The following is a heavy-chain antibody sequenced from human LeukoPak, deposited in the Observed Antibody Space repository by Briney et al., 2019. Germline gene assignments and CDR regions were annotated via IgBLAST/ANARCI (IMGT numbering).Heavy chain of an antibody. Sequence: SETLSLTCTVSGGSISSYYWSWIRQPAGKGLEWIGRIYTSGSTNYNPSLKSRVTMSVDTSKNQFSLKLGPVTAADTAVYYCARTPWGFHDAFNIWDQGTMVTVSS. CDR2: IYTSGST. V-gene: IGHV4-4*07. J-gene: IGHJ3*02. CDR3: ARTPWGFHDAFNI. CDR1: GGSISSYY. D-gene: IGHD7-27*01.